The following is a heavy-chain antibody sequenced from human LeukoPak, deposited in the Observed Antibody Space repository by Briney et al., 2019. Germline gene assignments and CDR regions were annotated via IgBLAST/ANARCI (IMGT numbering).Heavy chain of an antibody. CDR2: ISGDGGST. CDR1: GFTFDDYA. J-gene: IGHJ6*03. V-gene: IGHV3-43*02. Sequence: GGSLRLSCAASGFTFDDYAMHWVRQAPGKGLEWVSLISGDGGSTYYADSVEGRFTISRDNSKNSLYLQMNSLRTEDTALYYCAKDLGSLYYYYMDVWGKGTTVTVSS. CDR3: AKDLGSLYYYYMDV. D-gene: IGHD3-10*01.